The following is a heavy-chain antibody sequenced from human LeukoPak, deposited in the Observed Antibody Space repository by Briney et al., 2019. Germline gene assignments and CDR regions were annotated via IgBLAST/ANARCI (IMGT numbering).Heavy chain of an antibody. Sequence: GGSLRLSCAASGFTFRSYAMHWVRQAPGKGLEWVANIKQDGSEKYYVDSVKGRFTISRDNAKTSLYLQMNSLRAEDTAVHYCARDGRGASTQYNWFDPWGQGTLVTVSS. J-gene: IGHJ5*02. CDR2: IKQDGSEK. CDR3: ARDGRGASTQYNWFDP. D-gene: IGHD4-17*01. V-gene: IGHV3-7*01. CDR1: GFTFRSYA.